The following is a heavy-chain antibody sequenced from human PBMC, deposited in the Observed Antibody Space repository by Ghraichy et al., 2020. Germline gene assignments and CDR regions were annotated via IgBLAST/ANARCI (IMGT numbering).Heavy chain of an antibody. Sequence: ASVKVSCKASGYTFTSYGISWVRQAPGQGLEWMGWISTYNGYTNYAQKLQGRVTMTTDTSTSTAYMELRSLRSDDTAVYYCAREGYQLLLLRRAHYNYYYYGMDVWGQGTTVTVSS. CDR3: AREGYQLLLLRRAHYNYYYYGMDV. V-gene: IGHV1-18*01. CDR2: ISTYNGYT. J-gene: IGHJ6*02. D-gene: IGHD2-2*01. CDR1: GYTFTSYG.